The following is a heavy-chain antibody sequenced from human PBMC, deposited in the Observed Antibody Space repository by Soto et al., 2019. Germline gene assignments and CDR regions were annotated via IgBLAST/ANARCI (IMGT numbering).Heavy chain of an antibody. J-gene: IGHJ6*01. CDR1: AYTFTSYA. CDR3: ARSLVGARGEILYHGTDV. D-gene: IGHD1-26*01. CDR2: INAGNGDT. Sequence: QVQLVQSGTEVKKPGASVKVSCLASAYTFTSYAIHWVRQAPGQRLEWMGWINAGNGDTKYSQKFQARVTITRDTSASTAYMELSGLTSGDTAVYYCARSLVGARGEILYHGTDVWGQGTTVTVSS. V-gene: IGHV1-3*01.